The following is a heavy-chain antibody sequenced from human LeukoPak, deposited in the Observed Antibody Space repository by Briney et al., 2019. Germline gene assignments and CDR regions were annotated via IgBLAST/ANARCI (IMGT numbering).Heavy chain of an antibody. V-gene: IGHV1-24*01. Sequence: ASVKVSCKVSGYTLTELSMHWVRQAPGKGLEWMGGFDPEDGETIYAQKFQGRVTMTEDTSTDTAYMKLSSLRSEDTAVYYCATVRYFDWLLSGFDYWGQGTLVTVSS. CDR1: GYTLTELS. CDR2: FDPEDGET. D-gene: IGHD3-9*01. CDR3: ATVRYFDWLLSGFDY. J-gene: IGHJ4*02.